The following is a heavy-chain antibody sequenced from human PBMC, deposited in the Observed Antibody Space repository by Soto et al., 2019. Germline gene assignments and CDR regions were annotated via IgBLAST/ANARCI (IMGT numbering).Heavy chain of an antibody. CDR1: GFSLSTSGLG. CDR3: AHRPSGWYLFDY. Sequence: QITLKESGPTLVRPTQTLTLTCTFSGFSLSTSGLGVGWISQPPGTALEWLALIYWNDDKRYSPSLKARLTITKDTSKNQVVLTMTNMDPVDTATYYCAHRPSGWYLFDYWGQGTLVTVSS. CDR2: IYWNDDK. D-gene: IGHD6-19*01. J-gene: IGHJ4*02. V-gene: IGHV2-5*01.